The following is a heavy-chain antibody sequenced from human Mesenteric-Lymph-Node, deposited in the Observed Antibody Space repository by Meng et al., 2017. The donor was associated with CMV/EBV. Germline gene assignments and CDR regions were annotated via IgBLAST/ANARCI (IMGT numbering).Heavy chain of an antibody. D-gene: IGHD1-26*01. CDR1: GLTFSSYA. Sequence: SCAASGLTFSSYAMSWVRQAPGKGLEWVSGISGSGGSTDYADAVKGRFTISRDNAKNTLYLQMNSLRAEDTGIYYCTRAGSYRHDFWGQGTLVTVSS. CDR3: TRAGSYRHDF. CDR2: ISGSGGST. J-gene: IGHJ4*02. V-gene: IGHV3-23*01.